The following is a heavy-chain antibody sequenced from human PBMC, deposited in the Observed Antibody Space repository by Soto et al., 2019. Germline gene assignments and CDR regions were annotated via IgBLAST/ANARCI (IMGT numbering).Heavy chain of an antibody. Sequence: PLEPMSLPCAVYDGYFSGYYWRWISQPPGKGLEWIGEINHSGSTNYNPSLKSRVTISVDTSKNQFSLKLSSVTAADTAVYYCAREELVRGVISEGYYYMDVWGKGTTVTVSS. D-gene: IGHD3-10*01. J-gene: IGHJ6*03. V-gene: IGHV4-34*01. CDR1: DGYFSGYY. CDR2: INHSGST. CDR3: AREELVRGVISEGYYYMDV.